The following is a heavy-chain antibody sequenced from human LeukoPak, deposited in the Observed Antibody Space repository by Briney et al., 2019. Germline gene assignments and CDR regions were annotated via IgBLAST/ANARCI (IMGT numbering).Heavy chain of an antibody. V-gene: IGHV3-23*01. J-gene: IGHJ4*02. CDR1: GFTFSSYA. CDR3: ARGRRLGELSLPQHFDY. Sequence: QPGGSLRLSCAASGFTFSSYAMSWVRQAPGKGLEWVSAISGSGGSTYYADSVKGRFTISRDNSKNTLYLQMNSLRAEDTAVYYCARGRRLGELSLPQHFDYWGQGTLVTVSS. CDR2: ISGSGGST. D-gene: IGHD3-16*02.